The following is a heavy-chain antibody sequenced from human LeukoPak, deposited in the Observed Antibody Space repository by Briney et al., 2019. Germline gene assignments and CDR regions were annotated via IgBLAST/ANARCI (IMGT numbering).Heavy chain of an antibody. CDR3: ARDGETYYDFWSGPGFDY. Sequence: SETLSLTCTVSGGSTSSSSYYWGWIRQPPGKGLEWIGSIYYSGSTYYNPSLKSRVTISVDTSKNQFSLKLSSVTAVDTAVYYCARDGETYYDFWSGPGFDYWGQGTLVTVSS. V-gene: IGHV4-39*07. CDR2: IYYSGST. J-gene: IGHJ4*02. D-gene: IGHD3-3*01. CDR1: GGSTSSSSYY.